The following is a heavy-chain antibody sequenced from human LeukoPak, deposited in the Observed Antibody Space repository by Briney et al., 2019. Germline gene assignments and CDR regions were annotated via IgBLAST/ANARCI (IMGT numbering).Heavy chain of an antibody. CDR3: ARGLGEYSYGYAFDY. V-gene: IGHV4-30-4*01. D-gene: IGHD5-18*01. CDR2: IYYSGTT. Sequence: PSETLSLTCTVSGGSISSGDYYWSWIRQPPGKGLEWIGYIYYSGTTYYNPSLKSRVTISVDTSKNQFSLKLSSVTAADTAVYYCARGLGEYSYGYAFDYWGQGTLVTVSS. CDR1: GGSISSGDYY. J-gene: IGHJ4*02.